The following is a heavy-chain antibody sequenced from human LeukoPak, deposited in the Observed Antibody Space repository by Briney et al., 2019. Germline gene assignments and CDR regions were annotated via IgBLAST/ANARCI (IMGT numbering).Heavy chain of an antibody. V-gene: IGHV4-61*02. Sequence: SETLSLTCTVSGGSISSGSYYWSWIRQPAGKGLEWIGRIYTSGSTNYNPSLKSRVTISVDTSKNQFSLKLSSVTAADTAVYYCARGPGIFPDYWGQGTLVTVSS. CDR1: GGSISSGSYY. CDR3: ARGPGIFPDY. CDR2: IYTSGST. J-gene: IGHJ4*02. D-gene: IGHD2/OR15-2a*01.